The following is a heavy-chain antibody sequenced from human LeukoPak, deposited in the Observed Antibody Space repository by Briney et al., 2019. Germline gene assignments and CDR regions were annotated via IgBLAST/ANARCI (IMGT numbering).Heavy chain of an antibody. CDR2: IYYSGNT. Sequence: PSETLSLTCTVSGGSMSSYYWSWIRQPPGKGLEWIGYIYYSGNTNYNPSLKSRVTISVDTSKNQFSLKLRSVTAADTAVYYCARGRYTFDYWGQGTLVTVSS. J-gene: IGHJ4*02. CDR1: GGSMSSYY. V-gene: IGHV4-59*01. CDR3: ARGRYTFDY. D-gene: IGHD1-1*01.